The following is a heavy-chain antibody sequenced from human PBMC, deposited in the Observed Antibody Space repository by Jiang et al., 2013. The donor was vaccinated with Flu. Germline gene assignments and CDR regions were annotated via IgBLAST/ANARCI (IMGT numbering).Heavy chain of an antibody. CDR2: KPFFGTA. J-gene: IGHJ6*03. CDR3: ARAFSVTTGYYYMDV. CDR1: GGSFSSYA. D-gene: IGHD1/OR15-1a*01. Sequence: SGAEVKVSCEASGGSFSSYAVSWVRQAPGQGLEWSGRDKPFFGTAHYAQKFQGRVTINADKSTNSAYMELSSLRSEDTAVYYCARAFSVTTGYYYMDVWGKGTSVTVSS. V-gene: IGHV1-69*06.